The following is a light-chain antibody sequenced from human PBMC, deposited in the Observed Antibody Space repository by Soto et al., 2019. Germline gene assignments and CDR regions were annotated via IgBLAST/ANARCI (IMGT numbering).Light chain of an antibody. CDR3: SSHTSGSTRV. Sequence: QSALTQPASVSGSPGQSIAISCTGTSGDVGGYDYVSWYQQHPDKAHKLMIYEVTKRPSWVSNRFSGSKSGNTASLTIFGLQPEDEADYYCSSHTSGSTRVFGSGTKVTVL. V-gene: IGLV2-14*01. CDR2: EVT. J-gene: IGLJ1*01. CDR1: SGDVGGYDY.